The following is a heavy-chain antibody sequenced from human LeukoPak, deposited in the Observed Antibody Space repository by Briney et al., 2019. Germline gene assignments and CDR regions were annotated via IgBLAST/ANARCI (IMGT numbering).Heavy chain of an antibody. D-gene: IGHD6-19*01. V-gene: IGHV4-59*08. Sequence: SETLSLTCTVSGGSISSYYWSWIRQPPGKGLEWSGYIYYSGSNNYNPSLKSRVTISVDTSKNQFSMKLRSVTAADTAVYYCARAQYSSGWYYYYYYMDVWGKGTTVTVSS. CDR2: IYYSGSN. CDR3: ARAQYSSGWYYYYYYMDV. CDR1: GGSISSYY. J-gene: IGHJ6*03.